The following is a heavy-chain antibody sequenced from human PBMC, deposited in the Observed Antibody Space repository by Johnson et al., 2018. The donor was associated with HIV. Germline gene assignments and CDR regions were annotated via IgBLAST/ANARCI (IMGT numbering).Heavy chain of an antibody. J-gene: IGHJ3*02. CDR3: ARGEEMATILI. V-gene: IGHV3-64*01. Sequence: VQVVESGGGVVQPGRSLRLSCAASGFTFSSYAMHWVRQAPGKGLEYVSAISSNGGSTYYANSVKGRFTISRDNSKNTLYLQMNSLRAEDTAVYYCARGEEMATILIWGQGTMVTVSS. CDR2: ISSNGGST. CDR1: GFTFSSYA. D-gene: IGHD5-24*01.